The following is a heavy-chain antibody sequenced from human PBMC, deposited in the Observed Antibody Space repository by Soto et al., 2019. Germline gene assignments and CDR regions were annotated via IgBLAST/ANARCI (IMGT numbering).Heavy chain of an antibody. D-gene: IGHD6-13*01. CDR3: ARRSSSWYFDY. J-gene: IGHJ4*02. CDR2: ISGSGDST. CDR1: GFTFSNYA. Sequence: EVQLLESGGGLVQPGGSLRLSCAASGFTFSNYAMNWVRQAPGKGLEWVSVISGSGDSTYYAVSVKGRFTISRDSSKNTLYLQMNSLRAEDTAVYYCARRSSSWYFDYWGQGTLVTVSS. V-gene: IGHV3-23*01.